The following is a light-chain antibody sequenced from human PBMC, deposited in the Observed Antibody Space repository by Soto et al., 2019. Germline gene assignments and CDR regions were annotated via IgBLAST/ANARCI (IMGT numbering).Light chain of an antibody. V-gene: IGLV1-40*01. CDR1: SSNIGSTYD. Sequence: QSVLTQPPSVSGAPGQRVTISCTGTSSNIGSTYDVQWYQQLPGTAPKLLIHGNTDRPSGVPDRFSGYKSGTSASLAITGLQAEDEADYYCQSYDDSLSVHYVFGTGTKVTVL. J-gene: IGLJ1*01. CDR2: GNT. CDR3: QSYDDSLSVHYV.